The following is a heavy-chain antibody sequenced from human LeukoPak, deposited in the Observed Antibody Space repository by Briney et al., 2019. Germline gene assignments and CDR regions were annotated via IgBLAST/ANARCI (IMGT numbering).Heavy chain of an antibody. CDR3: AKSVYYDGGGYYYMDY. J-gene: IGHJ4*02. CDR1: GFTFSSYA. CDR2: ISSSGGNT. Sequence: GGSLRLSCAASGFTFSSYAMSWVRQAPGKGLEWVSVISSSGGNTDYADSVKGGFTISRENSQNTLYLQMNSLRAEDTAVYYCAKSVYYDGGGYYYMDYWGQGTLVTVSS. V-gene: IGHV3-23*01. D-gene: IGHD3-22*01.